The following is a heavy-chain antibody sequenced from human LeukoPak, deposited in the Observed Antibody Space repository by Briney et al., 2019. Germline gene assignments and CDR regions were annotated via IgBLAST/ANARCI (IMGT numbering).Heavy chain of an antibody. CDR1: GGTFSSYA. Sequence: SVEVSCKASGGTFSSYAISWVRQAPGQGLEWMGRIIPIFGTANYAQKFQGRVTITTDESTSTAYMELSSLRSEDTAVYYCAREKLIAARPDPWGQGTLVTVSS. CDR2: IIPIFGTA. V-gene: IGHV1-69*05. CDR3: AREKLIAARPDP. J-gene: IGHJ5*02. D-gene: IGHD6-6*01.